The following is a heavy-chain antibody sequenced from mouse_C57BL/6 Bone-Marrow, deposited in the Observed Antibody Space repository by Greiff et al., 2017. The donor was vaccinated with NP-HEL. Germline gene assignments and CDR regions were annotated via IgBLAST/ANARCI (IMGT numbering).Heavy chain of an antibody. Sequence: QVQLQQPGAELVKPGASVKMSCKASGYTFTSSWITWVKQRPGQGLEWIGDIYPGSGSTNYNEKFKSKATLTVDTSSSTAYMQLSSLTSEDSAVYYCASPLLTTVVAPYAMDYWGQGTSVTVSS. J-gene: IGHJ4*01. D-gene: IGHD1-1*01. CDR3: ASPLLTTVVAPYAMDY. V-gene: IGHV1-55*01. CDR1: GYTFTSSW. CDR2: IYPGSGST.